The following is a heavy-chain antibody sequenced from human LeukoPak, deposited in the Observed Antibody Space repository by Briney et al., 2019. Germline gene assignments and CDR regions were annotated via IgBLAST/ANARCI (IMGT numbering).Heavy chain of an antibody. J-gene: IGHJ5*02. V-gene: IGHV4-39*07. CDR1: GGSISRTSYY. CDR2: VYYSGST. Sequence: SETLSLTCTVSGGSISRTSYYWGWIRQPPGKGLEWIGTVYYSGSTNYNPSLKSRVTISVDTSKNQFSLKVTSVTAADTAVYYCARGGRWFDPWGQGTLVTVSS. CDR3: ARGGRWFDP.